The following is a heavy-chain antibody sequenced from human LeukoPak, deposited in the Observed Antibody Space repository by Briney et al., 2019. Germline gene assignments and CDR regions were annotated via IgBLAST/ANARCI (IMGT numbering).Heavy chain of an antibody. Sequence: PSETLSLTCTVSGGSISSYYWSWIRQPPGKGLEWIGYIYYSGSTNYNPSLKSRVTISVDTSKNQFSLKLSSVTAADTAVYYCARDVLRYFDWFRGRYNWFDPWGQGTLVTVSS. CDR2: IYYSGST. CDR3: ARDVLRYFDWFRGRYNWFDP. D-gene: IGHD3-9*01. J-gene: IGHJ5*02. V-gene: IGHV4-59*12. CDR1: GGSISSYY.